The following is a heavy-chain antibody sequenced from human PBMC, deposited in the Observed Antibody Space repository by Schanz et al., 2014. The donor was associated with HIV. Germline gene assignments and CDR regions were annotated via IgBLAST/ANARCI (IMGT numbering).Heavy chain of an antibody. D-gene: IGHD2-15*01. J-gene: IGHJ6*02. CDR2: IYYTGST. CDR3: GRYDSPVVDV. CDR1: GFTFSTYA. Sequence: VHLLESGGGLVQPGGSLRLSCAASGFTFSTYAMNWVRQAPGKGLEWIGYIYYTGSTYYSPSLKSRVTISVDTSANQLSLKLASVTAADTAVYYCGRYDSPVVDVWGQGTTVIVSS. V-gene: IGHV4-59*04.